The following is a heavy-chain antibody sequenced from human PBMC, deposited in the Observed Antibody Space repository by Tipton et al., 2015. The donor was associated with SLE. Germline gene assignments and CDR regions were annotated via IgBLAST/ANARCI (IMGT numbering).Heavy chain of an antibody. CDR2: IYTSGST. CDR1: GGSISSGSYY. Sequence: TLSLTCTVSGGSISSGSYYWSWIRQPAGKGLEWIGSIYTSGSTNYNPSLKSRVTISVDTSKNQFSLKLSSVTAADTAVYYCASLRTDYYYGSRADYWGQGTLVTVSS. J-gene: IGHJ4*02. CDR3: ASLRTDYYYGSRADY. V-gene: IGHV4-61*02. D-gene: IGHD3-10*01.